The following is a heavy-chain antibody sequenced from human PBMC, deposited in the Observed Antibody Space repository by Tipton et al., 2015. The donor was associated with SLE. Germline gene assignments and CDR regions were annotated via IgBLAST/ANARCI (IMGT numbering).Heavy chain of an antibody. CDR1: GGSFSGYY. Sequence: TLSLTCAVYGGSFSGYYWSWIRQPPGKGLEYIGEINHRGSTNYNPSLKSRVTISVDTSKNQFSLNLRSVTAADTAVYYCARHGGYYFDYWGQGTLVTVSS. J-gene: IGHJ4*02. V-gene: IGHV4-34*01. CDR2: INHRGST. D-gene: IGHD4-23*01. CDR3: ARHGGYYFDY.